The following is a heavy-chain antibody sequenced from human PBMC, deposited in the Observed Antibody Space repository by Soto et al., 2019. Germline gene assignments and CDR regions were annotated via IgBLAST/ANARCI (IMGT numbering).Heavy chain of an antibody. D-gene: IGHD6-13*01. CDR2: INPNTGVT. CDR1: GYTFTGYY. Sequence: ASVKVSCKASGYTFTGYYLHWVRQAPGQGLEWMGWINPNTGVTSFAQNFQGRVTMTRDTSIRTAYMALSWLRSDDTAIYYCARKLIAASGTLDYWGPGTLVTLSS. J-gene: IGHJ4*02. CDR3: ARKLIAASGTLDY. V-gene: IGHV1-2*02.